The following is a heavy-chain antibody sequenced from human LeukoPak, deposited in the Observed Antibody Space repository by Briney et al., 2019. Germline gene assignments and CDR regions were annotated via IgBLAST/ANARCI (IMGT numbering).Heavy chain of an antibody. CDR1: GTSITRTY. J-gene: IGHJ3*02. CDR3: ARDYYDSSGYRTGAFDI. D-gene: IGHD3-22*01. Sequence: PSETLSLTCTVSGTSITRTYWSRIRQPPGRGLESVGYVYDTGDTNYNPSLKSRVTMSLDTSKNRFSLTLSSVTAADTAVYYCARDYYDSSGYRTGAFDIWGQGTMVTVSS. CDR2: VYDTGDT. V-gene: IGHV4-59*12.